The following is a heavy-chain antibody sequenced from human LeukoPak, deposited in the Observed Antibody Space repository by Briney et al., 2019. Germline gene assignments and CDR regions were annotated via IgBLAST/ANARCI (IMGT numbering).Heavy chain of an antibody. J-gene: IGHJ6*03. CDR1: GFTFSSYS. CDR2: ISSSSSYI. CDR3: ASVAWSMVRGFLYYYYYMDV. V-gene: IGHV3-21*01. D-gene: IGHD3-10*01. Sequence: PGGSLRLSCAASGFTFSSYSMNWVRQAPGKGLEWVSSISSSSSYIYYADSVMGRFTISRDNAKNSLYLQMNSLRAEDTAVYYCASVAWSMVRGFLYYYYYMDVWGKGTTVTVSS.